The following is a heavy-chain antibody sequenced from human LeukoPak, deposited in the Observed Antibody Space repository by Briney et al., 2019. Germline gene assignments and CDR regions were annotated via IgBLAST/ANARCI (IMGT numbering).Heavy chain of an antibody. Sequence: GGSLRLSRAASGFTVSSNYMSWVRQTPGKGLEWVSVIYSGGSTYYADSVKGRFTISRDNSKNTLYLQMNSLRAEDTAVYYCAREGGARYYFDYWGQGTLVTVSS. V-gene: IGHV3-66*01. CDR2: IYSGGST. CDR3: AREGGARYYFDY. CDR1: GFTVSSNY. D-gene: IGHD3-16*01. J-gene: IGHJ4*02.